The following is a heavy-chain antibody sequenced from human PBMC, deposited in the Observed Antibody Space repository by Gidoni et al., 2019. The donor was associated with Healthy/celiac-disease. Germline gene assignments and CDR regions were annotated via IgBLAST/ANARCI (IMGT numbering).Heavy chain of an antibody. CDR1: GGTFSSYA. CDR3: ARESGVVVVPAASYYGMDV. CDR2: IIPIFGTA. D-gene: IGHD2-2*01. Sequence: QVQLVQSGAEVKKPGSSVKVSCKASGGTFSSYAISWVRQAPGQGLEWMGGIIPIFGTANYAQKFQGRVTITADKSTSTAYMELSSLRSEDTAVYYCARESGVVVVPAASYYGMDVWGQGTTVTVSS. V-gene: IGHV1-69*06. J-gene: IGHJ6*02.